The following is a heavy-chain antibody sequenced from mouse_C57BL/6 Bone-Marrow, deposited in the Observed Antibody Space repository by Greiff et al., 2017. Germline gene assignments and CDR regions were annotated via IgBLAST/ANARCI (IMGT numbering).Heavy chain of an antibody. Sequence: VQLQQSGAELAKPGASVKLSCKASGYTFTSYWMHWVKQRPGQGLEWIGYINPSSGYTKYNQKFKDKATLTADKSSSTAYMQLSSLTYEDSAVYCCARGATALSPWFAYWGQGTLVTVSA. V-gene: IGHV1-7*01. D-gene: IGHD1-2*01. J-gene: IGHJ3*01. CDR1: GYTFTSYW. CDR3: ARGATALSPWFAY. CDR2: INPSSGYT.